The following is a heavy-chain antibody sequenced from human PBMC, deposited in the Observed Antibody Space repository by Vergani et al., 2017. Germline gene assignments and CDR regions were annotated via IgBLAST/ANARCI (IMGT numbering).Heavy chain of an antibody. J-gene: IGHJ6*03. CDR3: ARASLRALVGYYYYMDV. V-gene: IGHV4-30-2*01. CDR2: IFPSGNS. CDR1: GDSITNGGFS. Sequence: QLQLQESGSGLVKPSQTLSLTCAVSGDSITNGGFSWNWTRQPPGKGPEWIGYIFPSGNSDYNPSLKNRVSISLDKSKNQFSLWVNSVTAADTAVYFCARASLRALVGYYYYMDVWGKGKTVVVSS. D-gene: IGHD3-16*02.